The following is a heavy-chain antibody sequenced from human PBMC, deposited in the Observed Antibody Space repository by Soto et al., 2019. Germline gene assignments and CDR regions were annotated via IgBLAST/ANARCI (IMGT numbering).Heavy chain of an antibody. CDR1: GDTCTGLV. CDR3: GSILVVQAATPPPNWFDP. D-gene: IGHD2-2*01. CDR2: INPNSGGT. Sequence: WSAVGDTCTGLVVLWMRQAPGQGLEWMGWINPNSGGTNYAQKFQGWVTMTRDTSISTAYMELSRLRSDDTAVYYFGSILVVQAATPPPNWFDPWGQGTLVTVSS. V-gene: IGHV1-2*04. J-gene: IGHJ5*02.